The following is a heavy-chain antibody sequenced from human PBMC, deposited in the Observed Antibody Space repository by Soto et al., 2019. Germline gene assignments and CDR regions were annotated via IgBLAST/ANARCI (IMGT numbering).Heavy chain of an antibody. D-gene: IGHD6-13*01. V-gene: IGHV3-23*01. CDR2: ISGSGGST. Sequence: GGSLRLSCAASGFTFSSYAMSWVRQAPGKGLEWVSAISGSGGSTYYADSVKGRFTISRDNSKNTLYLQMNSLRAEDTAVYYCAKEGSWYGYYYYGMDVWGQGTTATVSS. CDR1: GFTFSSYA. J-gene: IGHJ6*02. CDR3: AKEGSWYGYYYYGMDV.